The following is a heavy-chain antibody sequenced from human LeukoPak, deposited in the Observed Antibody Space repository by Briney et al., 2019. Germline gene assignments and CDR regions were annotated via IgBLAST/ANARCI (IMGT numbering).Heavy chain of an antibody. CDR3: ASTLGKPSYWYFDL. CDR1: GGSISSYY. CDR2: IYYSGST. Sequence: SETLSLTCTVSGGSISSYYWSWIRQPPGKGLEWIGYIYYSGSTNYNPSLKSRVTIPVDTSKNQFSLKLSSATAADTAVYYCASTLGKPSYWYFDLWGRGTLVTVSS. D-gene: IGHD3-10*01. J-gene: IGHJ2*01. V-gene: IGHV4-59*08.